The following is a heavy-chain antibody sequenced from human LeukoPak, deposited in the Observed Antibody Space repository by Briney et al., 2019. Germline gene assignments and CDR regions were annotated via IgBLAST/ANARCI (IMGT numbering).Heavy chain of an antibody. Sequence: GGSLRLSCAASGFISSNYWMHWVRKAPGKGLVWVSRISTDGSTTNYADSVKDRFTISRDNARNTLYLQMNSLRAEDTAVYYCARGTTVIRKALDIWAQGTMVTVSS. V-gene: IGHV3-74*01. CDR2: ISTDGSTT. J-gene: IGHJ3*02. CDR3: ARGTTVIRKALDI. D-gene: IGHD4-17*01. CDR1: GFISSNYW.